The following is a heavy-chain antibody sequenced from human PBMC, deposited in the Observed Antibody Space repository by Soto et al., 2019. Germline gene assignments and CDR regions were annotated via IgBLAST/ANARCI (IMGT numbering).Heavy chain of an antibody. CDR1: GFTFDTYG. V-gene: IGHV3-30-3*01. J-gene: IGHJ6*02. D-gene: IGHD1-1*01. Sequence: QVHLVESGGGVVQPGRSLRLSCVASGFTFDTYGIHWVRQAPGKGLQWVALISYEGSNTYYADSVRGRFTISRDNSKNTLYLDINALRPEETGVYYCARVTPGNNLYYFSGLDVWGQGASVTVSS. CDR3: ARVTPGNNLYYFSGLDV. CDR2: ISYEGSNT.